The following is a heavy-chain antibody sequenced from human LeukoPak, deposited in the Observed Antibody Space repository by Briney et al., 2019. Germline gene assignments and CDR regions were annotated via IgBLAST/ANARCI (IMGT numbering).Heavy chain of an antibody. J-gene: IGHJ5*02. V-gene: IGHV3-7*01. CDR2: IRQDGSEK. CDR1: GFTFITYW. CDR3: ARVEGNWFDP. Sequence: PGGSLRLSCAASGFTFITYWMSWVRQAPGKGLEWVAIIRQDGSEKYYVDSVKGRFTISRDNAKNSLYLQMNSLRADDTAVYYCARVEGNWFDPWGQGTLVTVSS.